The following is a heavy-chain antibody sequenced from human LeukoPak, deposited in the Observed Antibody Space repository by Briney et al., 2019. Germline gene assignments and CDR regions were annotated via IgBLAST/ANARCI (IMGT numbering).Heavy chain of an antibody. CDR2: IYTSGST. CDR3: AREGSGHYDFWSGYPPYYGMDV. D-gene: IGHD3-3*01. J-gene: IGHJ6*02. Sequence: PSETLSLTCTVSGGSISSYYWSWIRQPAGKGLEWIGRIYTSGSTNYNPSLKSRVTMSVDTSKNQFPLKLSSVTAADTAVYYCAREGSGHYDFWSGYPPYYGMDVWGQGTTVTVSS. V-gene: IGHV4-4*07. CDR1: GGSISSYY.